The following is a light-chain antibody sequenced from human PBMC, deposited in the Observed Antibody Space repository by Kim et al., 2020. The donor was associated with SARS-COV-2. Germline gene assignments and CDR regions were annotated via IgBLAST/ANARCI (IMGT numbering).Light chain of an antibody. CDR3: ATWDDSLNEEV. CDR1: TSNIGRNT. V-gene: IGLV1-44*01. Sequence: KVTISCSGGTSNIGRNTVNWYQQFPGKSTKLLINTDNQRPSGVPDRFSGTRSGSSAFLAINGLQSEDEADYHCATWDDSLNEEVFGGGTQLTVL. CDR2: TDN. J-gene: IGLJ2*01.